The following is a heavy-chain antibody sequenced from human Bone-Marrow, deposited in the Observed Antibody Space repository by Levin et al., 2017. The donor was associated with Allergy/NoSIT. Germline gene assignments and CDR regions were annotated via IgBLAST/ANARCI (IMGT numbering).Heavy chain of an antibody. CDR1: GYNFATDW. V-gene: IGHV5-51*01. CDR3: ARQKSMFLSPAPMDV. J-gene: IGHJ6*02. CDR2: IYPDDSDS. Sequence: LGESLKISCKGSGYNFATDWIAWVRQMPGKGLEWMGTIYPDDSDSRYSPSFQGQVIISADKSISTAYLQWGSLKASDTAIYYCARQKSMFLSPAPMDVWGQGTTVTVSS. D-gene: IGHD3-3*02.